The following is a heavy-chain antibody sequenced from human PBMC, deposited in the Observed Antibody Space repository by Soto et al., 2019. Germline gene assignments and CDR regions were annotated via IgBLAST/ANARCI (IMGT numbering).Heavy chain of an antibody. Sequence: PSETLSLTCTVSGHSISSGDYYWSWIRQPPGKGLEWIGSIDGSGTAYKNQSLKGRVTISVDTSKNHISLKVDSVTAADTALYYCSRRAPEGFDPWGQGILVTVSS. CDR1: GHSISSGDYY. V-gene: IGHV4-39*02. CDR3: SRRAPEGFDP. J-gene: IGHJ5*02. CDR2: IDGSGTA.